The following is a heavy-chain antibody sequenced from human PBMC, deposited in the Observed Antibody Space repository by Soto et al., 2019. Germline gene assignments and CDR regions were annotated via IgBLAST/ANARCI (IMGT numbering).Heavy chain of an antibody. D-gene: IGHD3-9*01. CDR1: GFTFSSYA. CDR3: ARGYDILTGYYFDY. CDR2: ISYDGSNK. J-gene: IGHJ4*02. Sequence: SGGSLRLSCAASGFTFSSYAMHWVRQAPGKGLEWVAVISYDGSNKYYADSVKGRFTISRDNSKNTLYLQMNSLRAEDTAVYYCARGYDILTGYYFDYWGQGTLVTVSS. V-gene: IGHV3-30-3*01.